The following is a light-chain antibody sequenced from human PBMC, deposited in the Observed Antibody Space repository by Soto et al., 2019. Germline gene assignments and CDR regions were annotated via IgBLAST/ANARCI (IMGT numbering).Light chain of an antibody. CDR3: CSYAGSSTWV. V-gene: IGLV2-11*01. CDR2: DVS. CDR1: SSDVGGYNY. Sequence: QSALTQPRSVSGSPGQSVTISCTGTSSDVGGYNYVSWYRQHPGKAPKLMIYDVSEWPSGVPDRFSGSKSGNTASLTISGLQAEDEGDYYCCSYAGSSTWVFGGGTKVTVL. J-gene: IGLJ3*02.